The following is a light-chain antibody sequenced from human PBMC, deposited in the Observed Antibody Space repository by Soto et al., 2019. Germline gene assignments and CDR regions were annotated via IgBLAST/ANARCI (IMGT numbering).Light chain of an antibody. CDR1: SSNIGPGYG. J-gene: IGLJ2*01. V-gene: IGLV1-40*01. CDR2: GNS. CDR3: QSYDSSLSASVV. Sequence: QSVLTQPPSVSGAPGQRVTISCTGSSSNIGPGYGVHWYQQLPGAAPKLLIYGNSNRPSGVPDRFSGSQSGTSASLAITGRQAEDEADYYCQSYDSSLSASVVFGGGTKLTVL.